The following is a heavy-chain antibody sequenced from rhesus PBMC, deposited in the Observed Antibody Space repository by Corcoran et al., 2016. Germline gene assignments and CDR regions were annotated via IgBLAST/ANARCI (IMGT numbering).Heavy chain of an antibody. V-gene: IGHV4S10*01. J-gene: IGHJ4*01. CDR3: ARSRGSGWYYFDY. CDR1: GGSISDSYR. CDR2: IYGSSTST. Sequence: LSLTCAVSGGSISDSYRWSWIRQPPGKGLEWIGYIYGSSTSTNYNPSLNSRVTISKDTSKNQFSLKLSSVTAADTAVYYCARSRGSGWYYFDYWGQGVLVTVSA. D-gene: IGHD6-31*01.